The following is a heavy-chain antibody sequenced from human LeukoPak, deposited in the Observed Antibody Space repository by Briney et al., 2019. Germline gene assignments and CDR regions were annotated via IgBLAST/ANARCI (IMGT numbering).Heavy chain of an antibody. D-gene: IGHD6-6*01. CDR3: ARVRGHSSSYAFDI. Sequence: ASVKVSCKASGYTFAGYYMHWVRQAPGQGLEWMGWINPNSGGTNYAQKFQGRVTMTRHTSITTAYMELSRLRSDDTAVYYCARVRGHSSSYAFDIWGQGTMVTVSS. J-gene: IGHJ3*02. CDR1: GYTFAGYY. CDR2: INPNSGGT. V-gene: IGHV1-2*02.